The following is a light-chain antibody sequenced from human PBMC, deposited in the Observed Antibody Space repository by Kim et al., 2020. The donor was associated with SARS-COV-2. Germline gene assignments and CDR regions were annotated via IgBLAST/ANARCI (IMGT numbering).Light chain of an antibody. Sequence: SYELTQPPSVSVSPGQTASITCSGDKLGDKYACWYQQKRGQSPVLVIYQDSKRPSGIPERFSGSNSGNTATLTISGTQAMDEADYYCQAWDSSTHNYVFG. V-gene: IGLV3-1*01. CDR2: QDS. CDR1: KLGDKY. J-gene: IGLJ1*01. CDR3: QAWDSSTHNYV.